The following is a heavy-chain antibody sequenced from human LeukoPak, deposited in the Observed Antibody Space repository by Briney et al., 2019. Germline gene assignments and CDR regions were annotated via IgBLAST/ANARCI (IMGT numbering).Heavy chain of an antibody. D-gene: IGHD6-13*01. CDR3: AIVCNSWTRDYYFDY. Sequence: SETLTLTCTVSGGSFSSSSYYWGWLRQPPGQGLGWIVRISYGGSSYYDPSPKSRVTMSVDTSKNQFSLKLSSVTAADTALYYCAIVCNSWTRDYYFDYWGQGTLVTVSS. CDR1: GGSFSSSSYY. CDR2: ISYGGSS. J-gene: IGHJ4*02. V-gene: IGHV4-39*07.